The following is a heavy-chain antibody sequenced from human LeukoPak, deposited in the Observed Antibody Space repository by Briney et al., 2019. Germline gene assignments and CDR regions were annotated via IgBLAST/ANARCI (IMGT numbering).Heavy chain of an antibody. CDR1: GFTFPSSA. V-gene: IGHV1-58*02. CDR2: IVVGRGNT. D-gene: IGHD3-22*01. Sequence: SVKVFCKASGFTFPSSAMQWVRQARGQRLEWIGWIVVGRGNTNYAQKFQERVNITRDMSTSTAYMELSSLRSEDTAVYYCAARAGQVYYDSSGPLDYWGQGTLVTVSS. J-gene: IGHJ4*02. CDR3: AARAGQVYYDSSGPLDY.